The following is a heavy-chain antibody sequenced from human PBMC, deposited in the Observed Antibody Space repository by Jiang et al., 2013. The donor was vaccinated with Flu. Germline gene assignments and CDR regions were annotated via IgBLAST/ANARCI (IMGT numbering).Heavy chain of an antibody. CDR3: VRRDKFSSGWSFDY. CDR2: ITTNTGSP. Sequence: GASVKISCKASGXVFTEYSMNWVRQSPGQGFEWMGRITTNTGSPTYAQGFRGRFVFSLDTSVSTAYLEINSLKAEDTAVYYCVRRDKFSSGWSFDYWGHGTLVTVSS. J-gene: IGHJ4*01. CDR1: GXVFTEYS. D-gene: IGHD3-22*01. V-gene: IGHV7-4-1*02.